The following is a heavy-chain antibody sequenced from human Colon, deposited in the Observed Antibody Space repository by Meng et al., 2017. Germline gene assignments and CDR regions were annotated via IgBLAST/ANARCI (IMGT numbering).Heavy chain of an antibody. CDR1: GFTFSSYA. CDR3: SKDVGETQLWLAGAFDI. CDR2: ISGSGGST. Sequence: GESLKISCAASGFTFSSYAMNWVRQAPGKGLEWVSTISGSGGSTYYADSVRGRLTISRDNSKNTLFLQMNSLRAEDTAVYYCSKDVGETQLWLAGAFDIWGQGTMVTVSS. V-gene: IGHV3-23*01. J-gene: IGHJ3*02. D-gene: IGHD5-18*01.